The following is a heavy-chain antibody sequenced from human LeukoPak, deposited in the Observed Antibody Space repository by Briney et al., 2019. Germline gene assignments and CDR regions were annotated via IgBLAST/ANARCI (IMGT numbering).Heavy chain of an antibody. CDR1: AGSISGYY. D-gene: IGHD3-3*02. V-gene: IGHV4-59*08. CDR3: ARGRAHFDL. Sequence: SETLSLTCTVSAGSISGYYWSWIRQPPGKGLEWIGYIFYSGSTNSNPSLRSRVTISVDTSKNQFSLKLSSVTAADTAVYYCARGRAHFDLWGRGTLVTVSS. J-gene: IGHJ2*01. CDR2: IFYSGST.